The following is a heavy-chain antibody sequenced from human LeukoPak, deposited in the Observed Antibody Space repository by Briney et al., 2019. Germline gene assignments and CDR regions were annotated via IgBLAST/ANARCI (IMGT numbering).Heavy chain of an antibody. D-gene: IGHD6-13*01. J-gene: IGHJ6*02. CDR2: IYYSGST. Sequence: SETLSLTCTVSGGSISSYYWSWIRQPPGKGLEWIGYIYYSGSTNYNPSLKSRVTMSVDTSKNQFSLKLSSVTAADTAVYYCARGGSIAAAGKDYYYYGMDVWGQGTTVTVSS. CDR3: ARGGSIAAAGKDYYYYGMDV. V-gene: IGHV4-59*01. CDR1: GGSISSYY.